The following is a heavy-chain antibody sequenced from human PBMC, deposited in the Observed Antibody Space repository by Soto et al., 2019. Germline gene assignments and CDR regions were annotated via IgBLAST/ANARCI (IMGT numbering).Heavy chain of an antibody. CDR3: AKFEGHPLEYWYLEF. CDR1: GFTFSAYA. V-gene: IGHV3-23*01. Sequence: EVQLLESGGGLVQPGGSLRLSCAASGFTFSAYAMGWVRQAPGKGLEWVSTIHGGGGATHYAASVKGRFTISSDDSKNPLYAQMNSLRAEDTAVYYCAKFEGHPLEYWYLEFWGRGTLVTVSS. D-gene: IGHD1-1*01. J-gene: IGHJ2*01. CDR2: IHGGGGAT.